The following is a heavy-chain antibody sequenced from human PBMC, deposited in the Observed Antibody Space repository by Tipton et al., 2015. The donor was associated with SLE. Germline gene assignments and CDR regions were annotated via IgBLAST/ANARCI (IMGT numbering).Heavy chain of an antibody. D-gene: IGHD6-13*01. CDR2: INHSGGT. Sequence: TLSLTCAVYGGSFSGYYWSWIRQPPGKGLEWIGEINHSGGTDYNPSLKSRVTTSVDTSKNQFSLKLRSVTAADTAVYYCARVVYSFSDAFDIWGQGTLVTVSS. CDR1: GGSFSGYY. CDR3: ARVVYSFSDAFDI. J-gene: IGHJ3*02. V-gene: IGHV4-34*01.